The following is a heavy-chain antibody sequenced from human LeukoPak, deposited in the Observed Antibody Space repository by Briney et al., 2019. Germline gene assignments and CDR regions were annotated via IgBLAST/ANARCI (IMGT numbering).Heavy chain of an antibody. CDR3: ARDPGPVVVRSGEYYMDV. J-gene: IGHJ6*03. Sequence: QPGGSLRLSCAASGFTFSSYAMSWVRQAPGKGLEWVSYISSSSSTIYYADSVKGRFTISRDNAKNSLYLQMNSLRAEDTAVYYCARDPGPVVVRSGEYYMDVWGKGTTVTVSS. D-gene: IGHD3-22*01. CDR2: ISSSSSTI. V-gene: IGHV3-48*01. CDR1: GFTFSSYA.